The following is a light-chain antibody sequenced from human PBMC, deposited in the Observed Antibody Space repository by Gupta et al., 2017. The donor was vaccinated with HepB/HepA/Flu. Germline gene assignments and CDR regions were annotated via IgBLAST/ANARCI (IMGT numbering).Light chain of an antibody. CDR2: EVN. CDR3: SSYTSSITYV. V-gene: IGLV2-14*01. J-gene: IGLJ1*01. CDR1: SSDVGGYNY. Sequence: QSALTQPASVSGSPGQSITISCTGTSSDVGGYNYVSWYQQHPGKAPKLMIYEVNNRPSGVSSRFSGSKSGNAASLTISGLQAEDEADYYCSSYTSSITYVFGTGTKGTVL.